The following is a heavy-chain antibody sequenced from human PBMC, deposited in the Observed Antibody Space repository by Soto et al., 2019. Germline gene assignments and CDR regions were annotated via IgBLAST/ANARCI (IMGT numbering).Heavy chain of an antibody. CDR2: ISSGRPDI. J-gene: IGHJ4*02. V-gene: IGHV3-21*02. Sequence: EDQLVESGGGLVKPGGSQRLSCAASGFSFDTYNMNWVRQAPGKGLEWVSSISSGRPDIFYADSVRGRFTISRDDAKKSLFLQMNSLRADDTAVYYCARDHLGIAAGDFDLWGQGTLVTVSS. CDR3: ARDHLGIAAGDFDL. CDR1: GFSFDTYN. D-gene: IGHD6-19*01.